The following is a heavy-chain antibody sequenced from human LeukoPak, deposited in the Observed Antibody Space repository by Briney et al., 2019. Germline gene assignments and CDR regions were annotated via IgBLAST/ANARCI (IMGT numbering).Heavy chain of an antibody. CDR2: IYPGDSDT. D-gene: IGHD4-17*01. V-gene: IGHV5-51*01. CDR1: GYIFISYW. Sequence: GESLKISCKGSGYIFISYWIGWVRQMPGKGLEWMGIIYPGDSDTSYSPSFQGQVTISVDKSISTAYLHWSSLKASDTAIYYCARQAWGDYGEVDYWGQGTLVTVSS. J-gene: IGHJ4*02. CDR3: ARQAWGDYGEVDY.